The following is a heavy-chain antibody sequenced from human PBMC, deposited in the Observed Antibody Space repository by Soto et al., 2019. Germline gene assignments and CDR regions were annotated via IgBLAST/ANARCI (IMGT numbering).Heavy chain of an antibody. CDR2: ISGSGGST. CDR1: GFTFSSYA. Sequence: GGSLRLSCAASGFTFSSYAMSWVRQAPGKGQEWVSAISGSGGSTYYADSVKGRFTISRDNSKNTLYLQMNSLRAEDTAVYYCAKDLEGSSFPMVYMDVWGKGTTVTVSS. CDR3: AKDLEGSSFPMVYMDV. D-gene: IGHD3-10*01. V-gene: IGHV3-23*01. J-gene: IGHJ6*03.